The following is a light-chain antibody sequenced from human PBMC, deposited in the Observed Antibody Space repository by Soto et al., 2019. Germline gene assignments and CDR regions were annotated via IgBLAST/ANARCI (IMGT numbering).Light chain of an antibody. CDR3: CSYAGSSTSWV. V-gene: IGLV2-23*02. CDR2: EVN. Sequence: QSVLTQPASVSGSPGQSLTISCTGTSSDLGSYNLVSWYQQHPGKAPKLMIYEVNKRPSGVSNRFSASKSGNTASLTISGLQAEDEAGYYCCSYAGSSTSWVFGGGTKLTVL. J-gene: IGLJ3*02. CDR1: SSDLGSYNL.